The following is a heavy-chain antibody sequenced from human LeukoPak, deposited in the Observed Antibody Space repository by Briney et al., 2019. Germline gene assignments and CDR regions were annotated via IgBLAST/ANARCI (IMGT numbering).Heavy chain of an antibody. J-gene: IGHJ4*02. CDR1: GFTFDDYA. Sequence: GRSLRLSCAASGFTFDDYAMHWVRQAPGKGLEGVSGISWNSGSIGYADSVKGRFTISRDNAKNSLYLQMNSLRAEDTALYYCAKDIRYYYGSGSIFGYWGQGTLVTVSS. CDR2: ISWNSGSI. V-gene: IGHV3-9*01. CDR3: AKDIRYYYGSGSIFGY. D-gene: IGHD3-10*01.